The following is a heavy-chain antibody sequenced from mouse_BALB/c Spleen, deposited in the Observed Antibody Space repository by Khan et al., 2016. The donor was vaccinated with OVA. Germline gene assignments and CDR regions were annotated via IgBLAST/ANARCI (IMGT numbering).Heavy chain of an antibody. V-gene: IGHV9-1*02. Sequence: QIQLVQSGPELKKPGETVKISCKASGYTFTNYGMNWVKQAPGKGLKWMGWINTYTGEPTYTDDFKGRFAFSLETSASTAYLQINNLKIGSMATYFCARGASYWYFDVWGAGTTVTVSS. J-gene: IGHJ1*01. CDR2: INTYTGEP. CDR1: GYTFTNYG. CDR3: ARGASYWYFDV.